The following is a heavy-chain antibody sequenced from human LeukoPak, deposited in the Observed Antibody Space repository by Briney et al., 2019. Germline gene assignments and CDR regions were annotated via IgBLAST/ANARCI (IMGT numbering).Heavy chain of an antibody. D-gene: IGHD6-19*01. CDR3: ARGEFWQWRGTFDI. CDR1: GGSISSYY. J-gene: IGHJ3*02. Sequence: PSETLSLTCTVSGGSISSYYWSWIRQPPGKGLEWIGYIYYSGSTNYNPSLKSRVTISVDTSKNQFSLKLSSVTAADTAVYYCARGEFWQWRGTFDIWGQGTMVTVSS. CDR2: IYYSGST. V-gene: IGHV4-59*01.